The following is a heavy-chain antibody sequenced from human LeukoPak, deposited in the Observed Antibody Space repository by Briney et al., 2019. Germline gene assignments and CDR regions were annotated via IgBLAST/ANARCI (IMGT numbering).Heavy chain of an antibody. D-gene: IGHD1-26*01. CDR1: GFTFSSYW. CDR3: ARDSRIVGVGVVLDAFDI. CDR2: IKQDGSEK. V-gene: IGHV3-7*01. Sequence: GGSLRLSCAASGFTFSSYWMSWVRQAPGKGLEWVANIKQDGSEKYYVDSVKGRFTISRDNAKNSLYLQMNSLRAEDTAVYYCARDSRIVGVGVVLDAFDIWGQGTMVTVSS. J-gene: IGHJ3*02.